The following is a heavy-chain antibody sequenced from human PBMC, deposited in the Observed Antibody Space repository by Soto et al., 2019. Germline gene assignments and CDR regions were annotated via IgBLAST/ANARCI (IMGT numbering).Heavy chain of an antibody. V-gene: IGHV4-34*01. CDR2: INHDGDM. J-gene: IGHJ6*04. D-gene: IGHD2-15*01. CDR1: GGSFRGYY. Sequence: SETLSLTCAVYGGSFRGYYWSWIRQPPGKGLEWIGEINHDGDMYYNPSLKSRVTILKDTSKNEFSLKLTSVTAADTAVYYCRKGGVVAGRYYYFYGVDVWGKGTTVPVSS. CDR3: RKGGVVAGRYYYFYGVDV.